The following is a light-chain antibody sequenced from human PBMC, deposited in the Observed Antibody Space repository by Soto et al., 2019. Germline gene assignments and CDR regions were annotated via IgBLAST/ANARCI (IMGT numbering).Light chain of an antibody. CDR3: QQYNSYSPT. J-gene: IGKJ1*01. Sequence: DIQMTQSPSTLSASVGDRVTITCRASQSISSWLAWYQQKPGKAPKLLSYDASSLESGVPSRFSGRGSGTEFTLTISSLQPDDFATYYCQQYNSYSPTFGQGTKVEIK. V-gene: IGKV1-5*01. CDR2: DAS. CDR1: QSISSW.